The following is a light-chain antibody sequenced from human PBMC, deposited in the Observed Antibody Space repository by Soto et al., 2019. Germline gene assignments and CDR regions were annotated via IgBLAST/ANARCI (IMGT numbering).Light chain of an antibody. V-gene: IGLV7-43*01. CDR1: TGAVTSAYY. CDR2: STD. Sequence: QAVVTQEPSLTVSPGGTVTLTCASSTGAVTSAYYPNWFQQKPGQAPRALIYSTDSKPSWTPARFSGSLLGGKAALTLSGVQPEDEADYDCLLYYGAAVVFGGGTKVTVL. J-gene: IGLJ2*01. CDR3: LLYYGAAVV.